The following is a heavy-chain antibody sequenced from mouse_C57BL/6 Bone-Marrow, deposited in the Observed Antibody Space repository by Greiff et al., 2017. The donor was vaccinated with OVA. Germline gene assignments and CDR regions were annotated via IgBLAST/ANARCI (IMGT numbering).Heavy chain of an antibody. J-gene: IGHJ3*01. CDR2: IDPENGDT. CDR3: TFPPCDYDPAWFAY. V-gene: IGHV14-4*01. D-gene: IGHD2-4*01. Sequence: VQLQQSGAELVRPGASVKLSCTASGFNIKDDYMHWVKQRPEQGLEWIGWIDPENGDTEYASKFQGKATITADTSSNTAYLQLSSLTSEDTAVYYGTFPPCDYDPAWFAYWGQGTLVTVSA. CDR1: GFNIKDDY.